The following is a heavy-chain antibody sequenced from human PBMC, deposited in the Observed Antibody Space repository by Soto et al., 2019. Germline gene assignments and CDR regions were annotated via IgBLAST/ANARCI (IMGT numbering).Heavy chain of an antibody. CDR2: INHSGNT. CDR1: GASLSDNY. D-gene: IGHD6-19*01. CDR3: ARGGSNGWQVAFDI. J-gene: IGHJ3*02. V-gene: IGHV4-34*01. Sequence: SETLSLTCAVYGASLSDNYCNWLRQPPGKGLEWIGEINHSGNTNYNPSLRSRVTMSLDTSKNQFSLKLTSVTAADTAVYYCARGGSNGWQVAFDIWGQGTMVTV.